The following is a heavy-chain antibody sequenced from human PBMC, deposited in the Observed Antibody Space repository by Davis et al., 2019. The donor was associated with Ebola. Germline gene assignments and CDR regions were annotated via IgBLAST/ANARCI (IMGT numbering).Heavy chain of an antibody. CDR1: GFIFSSYA. V-gene: IGHV3-23*01. Sequence: GEYLKISCAASGFIFSSYAMSWVRQAPGKGLEWVSAISGNGGSTYYADSVKGRFTISRDNSKNTLYLQMNSLRAEDTAVYYCAKDTIAARPHPRGYFDYWGQGTLVTVSS. D-gene: IGHD6-6*01. CDR2: ISGNGGST. J-gene: IGHJ4*02. CDR3: AKDTIAARPHPRGYFDY.